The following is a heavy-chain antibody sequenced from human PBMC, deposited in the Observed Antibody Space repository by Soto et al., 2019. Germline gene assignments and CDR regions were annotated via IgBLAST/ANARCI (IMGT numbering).Heavy chain of an antibody. J-gene: IGHJ6*02. V-gene: IGHV3-30-3*01. Sequence: QVQLVESGGGVVQPGRSLRLSCAASGFTFSSYAMHWVRQAPGKGLEWVAVISYDGSNKYYADSVKGRFTISRDNSKTTLYLQMNSLRAEDTAVYYCARDQTKLEIDFIAVADTYYYYGMDVWGQGTTVTVSS. CDR1: GFTFSSYA. CDR2: ISYDGSNK. D-gene: IGHD6-19*01. CDR3: ARDQTKLEIDFIAVADTYYYYGMDV.